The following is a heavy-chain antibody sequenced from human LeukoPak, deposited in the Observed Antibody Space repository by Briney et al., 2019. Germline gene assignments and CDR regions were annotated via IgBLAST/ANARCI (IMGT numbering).Heavy chain of an antibody. J-gene: IGHJ3*02. CDR2: IYYSGST. V-gene: IGHV4-59*01. CDR3: ARGHKYYDFWSGYYERSGYAFDI. Sequence: SETLSLTCTVSGGSISSYYWSWIRQPPGKELEWIGCIYYSGSTNYNPSLKSRVTISVDTSKNQFSLKLSSVTAADTAVYYCARGHKYYDFWSGYYERSGYAFDIWGQGTMVTVSS. CDR1: GGSISSYY. D-gene: IGHD3-3*01.